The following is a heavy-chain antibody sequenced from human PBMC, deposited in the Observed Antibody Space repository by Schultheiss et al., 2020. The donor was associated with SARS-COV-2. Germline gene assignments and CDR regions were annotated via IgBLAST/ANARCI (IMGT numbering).Heavy chain of an antibody. Sequence: GGSLRLSCAASGFTFSDYYMSWVRQAPGKGLEWVSAISGSGGSTYYADSVKGRFTISRDNSRNTLYLQMHILKAEDTAVYYCAKGAVAGDDAFHLWGQGTMVTVSS. CDR1: GFTFSDYY. CDR3: AKGAVAGDDAFHL. D-gene: IGHD6-19*01. J-gene: IGHJ3*01. CDR2: ISGSGGST. V-gene: IGHV3-23*01.